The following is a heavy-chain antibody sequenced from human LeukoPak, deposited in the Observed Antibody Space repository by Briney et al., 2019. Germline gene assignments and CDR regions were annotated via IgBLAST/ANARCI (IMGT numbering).Heavy chain of an antibody. CDR1: GGTFSGYA. Sequence: ASVKVSCKASGGTFSGYAISWVRQAPGQGLEWMGRIIPIPGIANYAQKFQGRVTITADKSTSTAYMELSSLRSEDTAVYYCARPSGSVGLGRATDYFDYWGQGTLVTVSS. D-gene: IGHD1-26*01. CDR2: IIPIPGIA. J-gene: IGHJ4*02. CDR3: ARPSGSVGLGRATDYFDY. V-gene: IGHV1-69*04.